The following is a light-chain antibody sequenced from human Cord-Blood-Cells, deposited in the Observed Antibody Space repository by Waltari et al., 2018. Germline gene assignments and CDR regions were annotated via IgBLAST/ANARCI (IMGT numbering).Light chain of an antibody. CDR2: EVS. J-gene: IGLJ1*01. Sequence: QSALTQPPSASGSPGKSVTISCTGTSSDVGGSNYVSWYQQHPGKAPKLMIDEVSKRPSGVPDRFSCSKSGTTASLTVSGLQAEDEADYYCSSYAGGYVFGTGTKVTVL. CDR1: SSDVGGSNY. CDR3: SSYAGGYV. V-gene: IGLV2-8*01.